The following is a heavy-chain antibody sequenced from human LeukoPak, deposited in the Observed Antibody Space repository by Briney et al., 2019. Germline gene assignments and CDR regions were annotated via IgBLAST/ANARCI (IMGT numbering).Heavy chain of an antibody. J-gene: IGHJ6*02. CDR1: GFTFSSYS. CDR2: VNRDGSET. V-gene: IGHV3-7*03. Sequence: GGSLRLSCAASGFTFSSYSMNWVRQVPGRGPEWVANVNRDGSETYYLDSVKGRFTISKDNAKNSLYLQMNSLRAEDTALYHCARNNGMDVWGQGTTVVVSS. CDR3: ARNNGMDV.